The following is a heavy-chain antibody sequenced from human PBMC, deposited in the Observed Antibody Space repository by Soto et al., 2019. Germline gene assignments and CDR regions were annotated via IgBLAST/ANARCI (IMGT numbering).Heavy chain of an antibody. CDR2: ISYDGSKK. CDR1: GFSLTNYA. Sequence: QVQLVESGGGVVQPGRSLRLSCAASGFSLTNYAMHWVRQAPGKGLEWVAVISYDGSKKYYADSVEGRFTISRDDSKNTLYLLMNSLRAEDTAPYYCARDASGGDYVPDYWGQGTLVTVSS. J-gene: IGHJ4*02. D-gene: IGHD4-17*01. V-gene: IGHV3-30-3*01. CDR3: ARDASGGDYVPDY.